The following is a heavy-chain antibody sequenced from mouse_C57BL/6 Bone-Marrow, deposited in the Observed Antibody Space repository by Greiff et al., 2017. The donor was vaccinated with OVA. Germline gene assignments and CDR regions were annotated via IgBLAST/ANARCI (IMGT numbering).Heavy chain of an antibody. J-gene: IGHJ1*03. CDR2: IRSKSNNYAT. CDR1: GFSFNTYA. D-gene: IGHD1-1*01. Sequence: GGGLVQPKGSLKLSCAASGFSFNTYAMNWVRQAPGKGLEWVARIRSKSNNYATYYADSVKDRFTISRDDSESMLYLQMNNLKTEDTAMYYCVRSDYYGSSYWYFDVWGTGTTVTVSS. CDR3: VRSDYYGSSYWYFDV. V-gene: IGHV10-1*01.